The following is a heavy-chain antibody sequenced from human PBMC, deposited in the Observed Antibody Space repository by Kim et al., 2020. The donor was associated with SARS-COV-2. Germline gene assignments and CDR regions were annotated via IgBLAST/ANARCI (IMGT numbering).Heavy chain of an antibody. V-gene: IGHV1-46*01. CDR3: ARAPPVTDAFDI. J-gene: IGHJ3*02. D-gene: IGHD2-21*02. Sequence: SYAQKFQGRVTMTRDTSTSTVYMELSSLRSEDTAVYYCARAPPVTDAFDIWGQGTMVTVSS.